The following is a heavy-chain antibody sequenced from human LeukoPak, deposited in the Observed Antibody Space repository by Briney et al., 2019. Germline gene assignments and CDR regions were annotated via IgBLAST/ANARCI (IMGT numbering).Heavy chain of an antibody. CDR2: ISGSGGCT. Sequence: GGSLRLSCAASGFTFRGYAIYWVRQAPGKGLEWVSAISGSGGCTYYADSVKGRFTISRDNSKNTLYLQMNSLRAEDTAVYYCAKTDSRGTDFDYWGQGTLVTVSS. CDR3: AKTDSRGTDFDY. CDR1: GFTFRGYA. V-gene: IGHV3-23*01. D-gene: IGHD3-22*01. J-gene: IGHJ4*02.